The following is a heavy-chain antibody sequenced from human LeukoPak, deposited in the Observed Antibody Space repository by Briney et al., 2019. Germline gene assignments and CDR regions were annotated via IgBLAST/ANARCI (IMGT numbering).Heavy chain of an antibody. CDR2: IYTSGST. V-gene: IGHV4-61*02. CDR1: GGSISSGSYY. J-gene: IGHJ6*03. D-gene: IGHD2-15*01. CDR3: ARELTLPYYYYYYMDV. Sequence: PSQTLSLTCTVSGGSISSGSYYWSWIRQPAGKGLEWIGRIYTSGSTNYNPSFKSRVTISVDTSKNQFSLKLSSVTAADTAVYYCARELTLPYYYYYYMDVWGKGTTVTVSS.